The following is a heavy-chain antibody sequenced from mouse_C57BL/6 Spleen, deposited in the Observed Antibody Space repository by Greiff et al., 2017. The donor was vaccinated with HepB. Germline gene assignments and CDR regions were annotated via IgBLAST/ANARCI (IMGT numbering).Heavy chain of an antibody. CDR2: ISGGGGNT. CDR3: ASQANWGAYFDY. D-gene: IGHD4-1*01. J-gene: IGHJ2*01. CDR1: GFTFSSYT. V-gene: IGHV5-9*01. Sequence: DVMLVESGGGLVKPGGSLKLSCAASGFTFSSYTMSWVRQTPEKRLEWVATISGGGGNTYYPDSVKGRFTISRDNAKNTLYLQMSSLRSEDTALYYCASQANWGAYFDYWGQGTTLTVSS.